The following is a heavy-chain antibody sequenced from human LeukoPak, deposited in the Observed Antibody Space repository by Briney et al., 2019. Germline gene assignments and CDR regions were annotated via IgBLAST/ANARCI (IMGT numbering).Heavy chain of an antibody. CDR2: IYPRDGST. Sequence: VASVMLSCKASGYTFTNNYLHWVRQAPGQGLEWMGMIYPRDGSTSYAQNFQGRVTVTRDTSTTTVHMELRGLRSEDTAVYYCARDKEGFDYWGQGTVVTVSS. CDR3: ARDKEGFDY. J-gene: IGHJ4*02. V-gene: IGHV1-46*01. CDR1: GYTFTNNY.